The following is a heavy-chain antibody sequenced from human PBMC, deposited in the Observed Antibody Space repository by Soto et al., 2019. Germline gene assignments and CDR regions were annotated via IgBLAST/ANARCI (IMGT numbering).Heavy chain of an antibody. CDR2: IVVGSGNT. CDR1: GFTFTSSA. CDR3: AADSVGYYDSSGYHNWFDP. J-gene: IGHJ5*02. Sequence: SVKVSCKASGFTFTSSAVQWVRQARGQRLDWIGWIVVGSGNTNYAQKFQERVTITSDMSTSTDYMELSSLRSEDTAVYYCAADSVGYYDSSGYHNWFDPWGQGTLVTVSS. V-gene: IGHV1-58*01. D-gene: IGHD3-22*01.